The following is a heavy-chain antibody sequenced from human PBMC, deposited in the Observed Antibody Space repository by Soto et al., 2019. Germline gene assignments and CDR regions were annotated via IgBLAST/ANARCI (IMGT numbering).Heavy chain of an antibody. CDR3: AGDSIVVVTAAYYYYYGMDV. D-gene: IGHD2-21*02. CDR2: IIPIFGTA. J-gene: IGHJ6*02. Sequence: VASVKVSCKASGGTFSSYAISWVRQAPGQGLEWMGGIIPIFGTANYAQKFQGRVTITADKSTSTAYMELSSLRSEDTAVYYCAGDSIVVVTAAYYYYYGMDVWGQGTTVTVSS. V-gene: IGHV1-69*06. CDR1: GGTFSSYA.